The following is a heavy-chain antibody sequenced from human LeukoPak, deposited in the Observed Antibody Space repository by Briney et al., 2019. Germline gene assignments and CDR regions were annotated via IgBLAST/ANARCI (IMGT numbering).Heavy chain of an antibody. CDR3: ASYVNYYDYVWGSYRSFDY. CDR2: IIPIFGTA. V-gene: IGHV1-69*05. CDR1: GGTFSSYA. D-gene: IGHD3-16*02. Sequence: GSSVKVSCKASGGTFSSYAISWVRQAPGQGLEWVGRIIPIFGTANYAQKFQGRVTITTDESTSTAYMELSSLRSEDTAVYYCASYVNYYDYVWGSYRSFDYWGQGTLVTVSS. J-gene: IGHJ4*02.